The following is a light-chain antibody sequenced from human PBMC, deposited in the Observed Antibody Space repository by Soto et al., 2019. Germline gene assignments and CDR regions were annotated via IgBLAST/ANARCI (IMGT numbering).Light chain of an antibody. Sequence: EIVLTQSPGTLSLSPGERATLSCRASQSVSSTYLAWYQQKPGQAPRLLIDGASSRATGITDRFSGSGSGTDFTLTISRLAPEDFSVYYCQQYGSSPGTFGQGTKVEIK. CDR1: QSVSSTY. CDR3: QQYGSSPGT. J-gene: IGKJ1*01. V-gene: IGKV3-20*01. CDR2: GAS.